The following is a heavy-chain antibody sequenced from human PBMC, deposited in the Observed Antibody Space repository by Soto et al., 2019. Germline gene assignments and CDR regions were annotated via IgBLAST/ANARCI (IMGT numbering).Heavy chain of an antibody. CDR3: ARIVVAAGTNYYYHYGMDV. D-gene: IGHD6-13*01. CDR1: GFSLSTSGMC. V-gene: IGHV2-70*11. CDR2: IDWDDDK. Sequence: VSGPTLVNATQTLTLTCTFSGFSLSTSGMCVSWIRQPPGKALEWLARIDWDDDKYYSTSLKTRLTISKDTSKNQVVLTMTNMDPVDTATYYCARIVVAAGTNYYYHYGMDVWGQGTTVTVS. J-gene: IGHJ6*02.